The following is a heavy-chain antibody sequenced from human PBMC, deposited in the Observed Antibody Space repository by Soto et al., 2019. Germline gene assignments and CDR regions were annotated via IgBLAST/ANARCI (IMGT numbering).Heavy chain of an antibody. J-gene: IGHJ4*02. Sequence: QVQLQESGPGLVKPSQTLSLTCTVSGGSISSGGYYWSWIRQHPGKGLEWIGYIYYSGSTYYNPSLKSRVTISVDTSKHQLSLKLSSVTAADTAVYYCASLNSSRTPAFDYWGQGTLVTVSS. V-gene: IGHV4-31*03. CDR1: GGSISSGGYY. D-gene: IGHD6-13*01. CDR2: IYYSGST. CDR3: ASLNSSRTPAFDY.